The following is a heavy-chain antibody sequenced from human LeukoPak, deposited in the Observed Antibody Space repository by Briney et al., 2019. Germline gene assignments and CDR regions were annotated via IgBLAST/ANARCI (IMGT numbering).Heavy chain of an antibody. CDR1: GGSISSGDYY. CDR3: ARDRGHYYGSGSYYN. Sequence: SQTLSHTCTVSGGSISSGDYYWSWIRQPPGKGLEWIGCIYYSGSTYYNPSLKSRVTISVDTSKNQFSLKLSSVTAADTAVYYCARDRGHYYGSGSYYNWGQGTLVTVSS. V-gene: IGHV4-30-4*08. D-gene: IGHD3-10*01. J-gene: IGHJ4*02. CDR2: IYYSGST.